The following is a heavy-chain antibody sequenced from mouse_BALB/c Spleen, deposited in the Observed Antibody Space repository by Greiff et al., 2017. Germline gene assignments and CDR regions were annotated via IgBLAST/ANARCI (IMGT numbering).Heavy chain of an antibody. CDR3: ARERDYYGSSYWFAY. CDR1: GYTFTNYW. CDR2: IYPGGGYT. J-gene: IGHJ3*01. V-gene: IGHV1-63*02. D-gene: IGHD1-1*01. Sequence: VQLQQSGAELVRPGTSVKISCKASGYTFTNYWLGWVKQRPGHGLEWIGDIYPGGGYTNYNEKFKGKATLTADTSSSTAYMQLSSLTSEDSAVYFCARERDYYGSSYWFAYWGQGTLVTVSA.